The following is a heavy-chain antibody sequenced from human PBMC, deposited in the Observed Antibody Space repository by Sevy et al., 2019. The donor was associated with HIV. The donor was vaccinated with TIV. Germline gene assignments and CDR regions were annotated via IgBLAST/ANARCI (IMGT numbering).Heavy chain of an antibody. Sequence: GESLKISCRGSGYSFANNWIGWVRQMPGKGLEWMGIVYPGDYDTTYSPSFQGQVTISVDKSISTAYLQWNSLTASDTAMYYCARLPVAAAGLYYFDYWGQGTLVTVSS. D-gene: IGHD6-13*01. CDR2: VYPGDYDT. J-gene: IGHJ4*02. V-gene: IGHV5-51*01. CDR3: ARLPVAAAGLYYFDY. CDR1: GYSFANNW.